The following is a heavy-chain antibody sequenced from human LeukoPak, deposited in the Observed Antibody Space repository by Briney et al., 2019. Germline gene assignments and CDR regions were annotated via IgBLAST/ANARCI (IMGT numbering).Heavy chain of an antibody. D-gene: IGHD2-15*01. CDR1: GYNFTSHG. CDR3: ARARFDIVVVVAEPDAFDV. CDR2: ISDHNGNT. J-gene: IGHJ3*01. Sequence: ASVKISCKASGYNFTSHGFSWVRQPPGQGLGWMGWISDHNGNTNYAQKVQGRVTMTTDTSTNTAYMELRSLRTDDTAVYYCARARFDIVVVVAEPDAFDVWGQGTMVTVSS. V-gene: IGHV1-18*01.